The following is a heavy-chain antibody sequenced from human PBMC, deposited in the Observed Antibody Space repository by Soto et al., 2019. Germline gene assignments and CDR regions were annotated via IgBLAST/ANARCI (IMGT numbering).Heavy chain of an antibody. CDR2: INAGNGNT. D-gene: IGHD6-6*01. CDR1: GYTFTSYA. Sequence: ASVKVSCKVSGYTFTSYAMHWVRQAPGQRLEWMGWINAGNGNTKYSQKFQGRVTITRDTSASTAYMELSSLRSEDTAVYYCARSRGNFWAARHTAREIWFDPWGQGTLVTVSS. J-gene: IGHJ5*02. V-gene: IGHV1-3*01. CDR3: ARSRGNFWAARHTAREIWFDP.